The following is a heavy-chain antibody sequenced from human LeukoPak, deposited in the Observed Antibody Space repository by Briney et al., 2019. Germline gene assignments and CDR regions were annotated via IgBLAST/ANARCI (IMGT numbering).Heavy chain of an antibody. V-gene: IGHV4-34*01. Sequence: PSETLSLTCAVYGGSFSGYYWSWIRQPPGKGLEWIGEINHSGSTNYNPSLKSRVTISVDTSKNQFSLKLSSVTAADTAVYYCARGRVLLWFGEFTGWFDPWGQGTLVTVSS. CDR3: ARGRVLLWFGEFTGWFDP. J-gene: IGHJ5*02. CDR1: GGSFSGYY. CDR2: INHSGST. D-gene: IGHD3-10*01.